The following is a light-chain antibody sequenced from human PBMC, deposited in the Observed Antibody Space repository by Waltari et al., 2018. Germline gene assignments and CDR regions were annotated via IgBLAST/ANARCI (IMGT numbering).Light chain of an antibody. V-gene: IGLV2-23*02. CDR1: SSDIGSYNH. Sequence: QSALTQPASVSGSPGQSITISCTGTSSDIGSYNHVSWPQQHPGKAPKLILYGVNKRPSGVSNRFSGSKSGNTASLTISGLQAEDEADYYCSSYAGRDTYVVFGGGTKLTVL. CDR2: GVN. J-gene: IGLJ2*01. CDR3: SSYAGRDTYVV.